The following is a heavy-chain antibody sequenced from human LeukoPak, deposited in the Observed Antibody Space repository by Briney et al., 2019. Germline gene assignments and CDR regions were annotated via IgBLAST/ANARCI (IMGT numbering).Heavy chain of an antibody. V-gene: IGHV1-2*02. D-gene: IGHD4-17*01. CDR3: ARDWIDGDYEESFDY. Sequence: GASVKVSCKASGYTFTGYYMHWVRQAPGQGLEWMGWINPNSGGTNYAQKFQGRVTMTRDTSISTAYMELSRLRSDDTAVYYCARDWIDGDYEESFDYWGQGTLVTVSS. J-gene: IGHJ4*02. CDR2: INPNSGGT. CDR1: GYTFTGYY.